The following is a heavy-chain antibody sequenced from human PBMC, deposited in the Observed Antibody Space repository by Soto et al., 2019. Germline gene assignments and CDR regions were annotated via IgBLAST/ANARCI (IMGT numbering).Heavy chain of an antibody. CDR3: ASRKSYGVPVDY. Sequence: QLELQESGPGLVKPSETLSLSCTVSGDSISSNSYYWGWIRQPPGKGLEWIGSIHYSGSTYYNPSLKSRVTISVDTSKNQFSLKLSSVTAADTAVYYCASRKSYGVPVDYWGQGTLVTVSS. CDR1: GDSISSNSYY. J-gene: IGHJ4*02. D-gene: IGHD5-18*01. CDR2: IHYSGST. V-gene: IGHV4-39*01.